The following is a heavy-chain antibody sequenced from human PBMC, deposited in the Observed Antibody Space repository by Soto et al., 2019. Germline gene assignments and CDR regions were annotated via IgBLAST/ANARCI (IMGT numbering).Heavy chain of an antibody. CDR1: GFSLSTNGVG. V-gene: IGHV2-5*02. CDR2: IYWDDYK. D-gene: IGHD1-26*01. J-gene: IGHJ4*02. Sequence: QITLKESGPALVKPTQTLTLTCSFSGFSLSTNGVGVGWIRQPPGEALEWLALIYWDDYKHFSPSLESRLTITKDTSKNQVSLTVTRMDRVDTATDYCVHKWAGDRILDYWGQGTPVTVSS. CDR3: VHKWAGDRILDY.